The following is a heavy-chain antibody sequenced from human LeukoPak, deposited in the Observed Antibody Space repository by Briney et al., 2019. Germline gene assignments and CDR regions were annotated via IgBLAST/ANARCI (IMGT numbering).Heavy chain of an antibody. CDR2: ISAYNGNT. CDR1: GGTFSSYA. J-gene: IGHJ4*02. D-gene: IGHD3-10*01. CDR3: ARLGRYYYGSGD. V-gene: IGHV1-18*01. Sequence: ASVKVSCKASGGTFSSYAISWVRQAPGQGLEWMGWISAYNGNTNYAQKLQGRVTMTTDTSTSTAYMELRSLRSDDTAVYYCARLGRYYYGSGDWGQGTLVTVSS.